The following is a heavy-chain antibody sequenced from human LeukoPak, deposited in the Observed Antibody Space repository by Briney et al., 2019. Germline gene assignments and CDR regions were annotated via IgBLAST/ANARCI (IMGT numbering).Heavy chain of an antibody. D-gene: IGHD3-22*01. J-gene: IGHJ4*02. Sequence: SETLSLTCTVSGGSISSYYWSWIRQPPGKGLEWIGEINHSGSTNYNPSLKSRVTISVDTSKNQFSLKLSSVTAADTAVYYCARLRLTYYYDSSGYYYPFDYWGQGTLVTVSS. V-gene: IGHV4-34*01. CDR1: GGSISSYY. CDR2: INHSGST. CDR3: ARLRLTYYYDSSGYYYPFDY.